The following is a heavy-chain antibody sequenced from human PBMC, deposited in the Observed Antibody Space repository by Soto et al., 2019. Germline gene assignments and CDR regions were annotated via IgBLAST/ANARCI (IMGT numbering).Heavy chain of an antibody. CDR1: GFTFSSYA. CDR2: ISTSGGST. D-gene: IGHD3-22*01. Sequence: GGSLRLSCAASGFTFSSYAMSWVRQAPGKGLEWVSTISTSGGSTYYPDSVKGRFTISRDNSKNTLYLQMKSLRAEDTAVYYCAKGYYYDTPWGQGTLVTVSS. CDR3: AKGYYYDTP. V-gene: IGHV3-23*01. J-gene: IGHJ5*02.